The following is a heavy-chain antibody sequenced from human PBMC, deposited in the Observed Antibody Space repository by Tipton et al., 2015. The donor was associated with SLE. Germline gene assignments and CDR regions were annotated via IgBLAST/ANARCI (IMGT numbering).Heavy chain of an antibody. V-gene: IGHV5-51*03. Sequence: QLVQSGAEVRKPGESLKISCKASGYSFTIYWIGWVRQVPGKGLGWMGIIYPGDSDTRYNPSFQGQVTITADRSISTAYLQWNSLQATDSGIYYCARWGDGYNDIIYWGQGTLVTVSS. J-gene: IGHJ4*02. CDR3: ARWGDGYNDIIY. D-gene: IGHD5-24*01. CDR1: GYSFTIYW. CDR2: IYPGDSDT.